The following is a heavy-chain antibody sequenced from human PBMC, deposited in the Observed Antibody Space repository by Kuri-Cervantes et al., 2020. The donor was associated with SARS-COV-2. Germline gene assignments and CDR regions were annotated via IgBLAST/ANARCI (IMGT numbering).Heavy chain of an antibody. CDR3: ARDYYDSSGVY. V-gene: IGHV3-74*01. Sequence: GVLKISCAASGFTFSSYWMHWVRQAPGKGLVWVSRINSDGSSTSYADSVKGRFTISRDNAKNTLYLQMNSLRAEDTAVYYCARDYYDSSGVYWGQGTLVTVSS. D-gene: IGHD3-22*01. J-gene: IGHJ4*02. CDR1: GFTFSSYW. CDR2: INSDGSST.